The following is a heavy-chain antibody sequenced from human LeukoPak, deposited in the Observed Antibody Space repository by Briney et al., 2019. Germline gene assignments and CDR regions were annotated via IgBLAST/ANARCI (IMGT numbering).Heavy chain of an antibody. Sequence: PSDTLSLTCTVSGGSISSYYWSWIRQPPGKGLEWIGYVYYSGSTNYNPSLKSRGTISVATSKNQFSLKPSSVTAADAAVYYCGSLRYCSGGSCFPKYFQHWGRGTLVTVSS. CDR1: GGSISSYY. CDR2: VYYSGST. V-gene: IGHV4-59*08. CDR3: GSLRYCSGGSCFPKYFQH. D-gene: IGHD2-15*01. J-gene: IGHJ1*01.